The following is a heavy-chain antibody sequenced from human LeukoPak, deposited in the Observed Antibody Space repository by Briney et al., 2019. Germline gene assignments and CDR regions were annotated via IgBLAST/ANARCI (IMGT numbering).Heavy chain of an antibody. D-gene: IGHD2-21*02. Sequence: PGGSLRLSCAASGFIFSSYSMSWVRQAPGKGLEWVSVITGSGGNTYYADSVKGRFTISRDNSKNTLYLQMNSLRAEDTAVYYCAKDLPLDIVVVTAIPETSDYWGQGTLVTVSS. CDR1: GFIFSSYS. V-gene: IGHV3-23*01. J-gene: IGHJ4*02. CDR3: AKDLPLDIVVVTAIPETSDY. CDR2: ITGSGGNT.